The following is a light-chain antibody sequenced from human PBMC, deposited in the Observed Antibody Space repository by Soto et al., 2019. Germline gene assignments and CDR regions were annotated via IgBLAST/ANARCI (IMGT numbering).Light chain of an antibody. Sequence: EIVLTQSPGTLSLSLGERATLSCRASQSVSSSYLAWYQHKPGQAPRLLIYGASSRATGIPDRFSGSGSGTDFPLTISRLEPEDFAVYYCQQYGSSPHTFGQGTKLEMK. CDR1: QSVSSSY. CDR2: GAS. V-gene: IGKV3-20*01. CDR3: QQYGSSPHT. J-gene: IGKJ2*01.